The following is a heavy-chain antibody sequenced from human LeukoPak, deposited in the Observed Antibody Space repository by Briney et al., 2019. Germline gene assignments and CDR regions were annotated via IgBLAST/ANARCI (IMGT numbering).Heavy chain of an antibody. D-gene: IGHD6-13*01. CDR2: ISAYNGNT. J-gene: IGHJ3*02. CDR3: ARVEAAAGFDAFDI. V-gene: IGHV1-18*04. Sequence: ASVKVSCKASGYTFTSYGVCWVRQAPGQGPEWMGWISAYNGNTNYAQKLQGRVTMTTDTSTSTAYMELRSLRSDDTAVYYCARVEAAAGFDAFDIWGQGTMVTVSS. CDR1: GYTFTSYG.